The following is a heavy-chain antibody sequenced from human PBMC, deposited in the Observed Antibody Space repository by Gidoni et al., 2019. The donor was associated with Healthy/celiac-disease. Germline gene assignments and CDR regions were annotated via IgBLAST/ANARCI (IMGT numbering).Heavy chain of an antibody. V-gene: IGHV4-34*01. D-gene: IGHD2-15*01. J-gene: IGHJ4*02. Sequence: QVQLQQWGAGLLKPSETLSLTCAVYGGSFSGYYWRWIRQPPGKGLEWNGESNHRGCTNYNPSLKSRVTISVATAKNQFSLKRSSVTAADTAVYYCARGQIVVVVAATKPLNQYFDYWGQGTLVTVSS. CDR1: GGSFSGYY. CDR2: SNHRGCT. CDR3: ARGQIVVVVAATKPLNQYFDY.